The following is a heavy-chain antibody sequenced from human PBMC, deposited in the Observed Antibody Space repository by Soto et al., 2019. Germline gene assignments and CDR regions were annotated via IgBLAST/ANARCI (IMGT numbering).Heavy chain of an antibody. D-gene: IGHD2-21*01. CDR3: VRRDQPRRTFVNDAFDI. CDR1: GYSISSSNW. CDR2: IYYSGST. J-gene: IGHJ3*02. V-gene: IGHV4-28*01. Sequence: QVQLQESGPGLVKPSDTLSLTCAVSGYSISSSNWWGWIRQPPGKGLEWIGYIYYSGSTYYNPSLKSRVTMSVDTSKNQFSLKLSSVTAVDTAVYYCVRRDQPRRTFVNDAFDIWGQGTMVTVSS.